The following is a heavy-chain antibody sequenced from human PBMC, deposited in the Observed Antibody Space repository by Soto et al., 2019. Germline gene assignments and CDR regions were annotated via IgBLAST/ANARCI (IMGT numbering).Heavy chain of an antibody. CDR3: ARAVDYYDSSGYYTHEYFQH. D-gene: IGHD3-22*01. V-gene: IGHV1-18*01. CDR2: ISAYNGNT. CDR1: GYTFTSYG. J-gene: IGHJ1*01. Sequence: QVQLVQSGAEVKKPGASVKVSCKASGYTFTSYGISWVRQAPGQGLEWMGWISAYNGNTNYAQKIQGRVTMTTDTSTSTAYLELRGLRSDDTAVYYCARAVDYYDSSGYYTHEYFQHWGQGTLVTVSS.